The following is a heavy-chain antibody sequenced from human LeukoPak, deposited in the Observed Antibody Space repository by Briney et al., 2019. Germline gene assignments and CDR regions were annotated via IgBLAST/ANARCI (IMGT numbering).Heavy chain of an antibody. Sequence: ASVKVSCKASGYTFTSYAMHWVGQAPGQRREWMGWINAGNGNTKYSQKFQGRVTITRDTSASTAYMELSSLRSDDTPVYYCARDLYCSSTSCFPWGFDYWGQGTLVTVSS. CDR2: INAGNGNT. V-gene: IGHV1-3*01. J-gene: IGHJ4*02. CDR1: GYTFTSYA. CDR3: ARDLYCSSTSCFPWGFDY. D-gene: IGHD2-2*01.